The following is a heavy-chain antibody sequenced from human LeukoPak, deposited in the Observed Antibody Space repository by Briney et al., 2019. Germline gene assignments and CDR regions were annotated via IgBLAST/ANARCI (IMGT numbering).Heavy chain of an antibody. D-gene: IGHD2-2*01. CDR2: INHSGST. J-gene: IGHJ5*02. V-gene: IGHV4-34*01. Sequence: SETLSLTCAVYDGSFSGYYWSWIRQPPGKGLEWIGEINHSGSTNYNPSLKSRVTISVDTSKNQFSLKLSSVTAADTAVYYCARRLPYCSSTSCYDVFNWFDPWGQGTLVTVSS. CDR3: ARRLPYCSSTSCYDVFNWFDP. CDR1: DGSFSGYY.